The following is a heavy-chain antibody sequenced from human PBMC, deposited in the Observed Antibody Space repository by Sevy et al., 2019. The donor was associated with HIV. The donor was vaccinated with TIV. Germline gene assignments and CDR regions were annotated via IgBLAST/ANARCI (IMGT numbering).Heavy chain of an antibody. V-gene: IGHV1-24*01. Sequence: ASVKVSCKVSGYTLSQLSMHWVRQAPGKGLEWVGTFDPEDGRTIYAQKFQGRVTMTEDESTDTAYMELNSLNSEDTAVYYCATTKYYYDSSGYPFDYWGQGTQVTVSS. CDR1: GYTLSQLS. CDR2: FDPEDGRT. CDR3: ATTKYYYDSSGYPFDY. D-gene: IGHD3-22*01. J-gene: IGHJ4*02.